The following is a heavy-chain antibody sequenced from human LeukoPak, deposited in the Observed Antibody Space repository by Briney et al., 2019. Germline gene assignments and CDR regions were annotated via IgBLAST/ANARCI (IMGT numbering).Heavy chain of an antibody. CDR3: ARKEGGQLVNTRRWFDP. Sequence: PSETLSLTCAVYNGSFSGYYWSWIRQPPGKGLEWIGEINHSGSTHYNPSLKSRVTISVDTSKKQFSLKERSVTAADTAVYYCARKEGGQLVNTRRWFDPWGQGTLVTVSS. V-gene: IGHV4-34*01. J-gene: IGHJ5*02. D-gene: IGHD6-13*01. CDR2: INHSGST. CDR1: NGSFSGYY.